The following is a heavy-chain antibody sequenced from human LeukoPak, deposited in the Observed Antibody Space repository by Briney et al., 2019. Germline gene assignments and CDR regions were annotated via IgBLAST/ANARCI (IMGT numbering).Heavy chain of an antibody. Sequence: PSETLPLTCTVSGASISSGGYYWSWIRQPPGKGLEWIGYIYHSGSTYYNPSLKSRVTISVDTSKNQFSLKLSSVTAADTAVYYCARHPREYYYYMDVWGKGTTVTVSS. D-gene: IGHD1-26*01. V-gene: IGHV4-30-2*01. CDR1: GASISSGGYY. CDR3: ARHPREYYYYMDV. CDR2: IYHSGST. J-gene: IGHJ6*03.